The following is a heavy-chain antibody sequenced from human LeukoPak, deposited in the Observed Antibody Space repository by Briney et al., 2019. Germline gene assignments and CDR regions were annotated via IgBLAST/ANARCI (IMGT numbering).Heavy chain of an antibody. Sequence: GGSLRLSCAASGFTFSSYGMHWVRQAPGKGLEWVAFIRYDGSNKYYADSVKGRFTISKDNSKNTLYLQMKSLRAEDTAVYYCAKGGGYEAQYYYYYLDVWGKGTTVTISS. J-gene: IGHJ6*03. D-gene: IGHD5-12*01. CDR3: AKGGGYEAQYYYYYLDV. CDR2: IRYDGSNK. V-gene: IGHV3-30*02. CDR1: GFTFSSYG.